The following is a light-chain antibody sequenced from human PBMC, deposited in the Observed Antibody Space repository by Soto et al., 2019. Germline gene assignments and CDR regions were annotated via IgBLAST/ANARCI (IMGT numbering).Light chain of an antibody. CDR3: QQYASSPRT. CDR1: QSISSY. Sequence: DIQMTQSPSSLSASVVDRVTITCRASQSISSYLNWYQQKPGKATKLLIYAASSLQSGVPSRFSGSGSGTDFTLTISRLEPEDFAVYYCQQYASSPRTFGQGTKVDIK. J-gene: IGKJ1*01. CDR2: AAS. V-gene: IGKV1-39*01.